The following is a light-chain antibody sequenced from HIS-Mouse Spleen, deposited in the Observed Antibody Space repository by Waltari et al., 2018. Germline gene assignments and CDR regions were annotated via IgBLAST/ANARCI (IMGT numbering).Light chain of an antibody. Sequence: DIVMTQSPLSLPVTPGEPASIPCSPSQSLLHSNGYNYLDWYLQKPGQSPQLLIYLGSNRASGVPDRFSGSGSGTDFTLKISRVEAEDVGVYYCMQALQTPTFGQGTRLEIK. CDR2: LGS. J-gene: IGKJ5*01. CDR1: QSLLHSNGYNY. CDR3: MQALQTPT. V-gene: IGKV2-28*01.